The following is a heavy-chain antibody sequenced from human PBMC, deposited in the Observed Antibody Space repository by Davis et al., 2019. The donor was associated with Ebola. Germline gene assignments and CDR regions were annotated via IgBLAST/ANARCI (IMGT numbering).Heavy chain of an antibody. V-gene: IGHV3-30*04. CDR3: ARDVDSYGSGYYYGMDV. Sequence: PGGSLRLSCAASGFTFSSYAMHWVRQAPGKGLEWVAVISYDGSNKYYADSVKGRFTISRDNAKNSLYLQMNSLRADDTAVYYCARDVDSYGSGYYYGMDVWGEGTTVTVSP. CDR1: GFTFSSYA. CDR2: ISYDGSNK. J-gene: IGHJ6*04. D-gene: IGHD5-18*01.